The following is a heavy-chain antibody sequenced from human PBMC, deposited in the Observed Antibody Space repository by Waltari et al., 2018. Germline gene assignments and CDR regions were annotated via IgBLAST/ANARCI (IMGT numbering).Heavy chain of an antibody. CDR3: ARGRGKYNWNYGAKFDP. CDR1: GYTFTSYD. V-gene: IGHV1-8*01. CDR2: MNPNRGNT. J-gene: IGHJ5*02. Sequence: QVQLVQSGAEVKKPGASVKVSCKASGYTFTSYDINWVRQATGQGLEWMGWMNPNRGNTGYAQKFQGRVTMTRNTSISTAHMELSSLRSEDTAVYYWARGRGKYNWNYGAKFDPWGQGTLVTVSS. D-gene: IGHD1-7*01.